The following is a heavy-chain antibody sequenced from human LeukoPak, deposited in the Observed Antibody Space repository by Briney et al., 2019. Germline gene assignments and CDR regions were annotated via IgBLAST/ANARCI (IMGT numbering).Heavy chain of an antibody. CDR1: GYTFTSYD. V-gene: IGHV1-8*01. CDR3: ARSYYGDYEGYYYYYGMDV. CDR2: MNPNSGNT. D-gene: IGHD4-17*01. J-gene: IGHJ6*02. Sequence: ASVKVSCKASGYTFTSYDINWVRQATGQGLEWMGWMNPNSGNTGYAQKFQGRVTITADESTSTAYMELSSLRSEDTAVYYCARSYYGDYEGYYYYYGMDVWGQGTTVTVSS.